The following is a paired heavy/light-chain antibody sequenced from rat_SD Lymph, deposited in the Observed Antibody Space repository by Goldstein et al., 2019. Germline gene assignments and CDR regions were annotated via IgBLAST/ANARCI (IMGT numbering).Light chain of an antibody. J-gene: IGKJ2-3*01. Sequence: NTVMTQSPTSMFTSVGDRVTMSCKASQNVGINVGWYQQKTGQSPKRLIYWASNRDTGVPDRFTGSGSGTDFTLTISNMQAEDPAIYYCLQHNSYPYTFGAGTKLELK. CDR1: QNVGIN. V-gene: IGKV6S4*01. CDR3: LQHNSYPYT. CDR2: WAS.
Heavy chain of an antibody. J-gene: IGHJ2*01. Sequence: QVTLKESGPGILQPSQTLSLTCTFSGFSLSTYGMGVGWIRQPSGKGLEWLANIWWDDDKYYNPSLKNRLTISKDTSNNQAFLKITNVDTADTATYYCARLMGADYWGQGVMVTVSS. CDR2: IWWDDDK. D-gene: IGHD1-3*01. CDR3: ARLMGADY. V-gene: IGHV8-20*01. CDR1: GFSLSTYGMG.